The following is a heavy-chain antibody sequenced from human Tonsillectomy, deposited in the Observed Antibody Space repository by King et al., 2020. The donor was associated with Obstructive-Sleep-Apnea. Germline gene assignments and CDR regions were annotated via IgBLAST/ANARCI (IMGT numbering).Heavy chain of an antibody. CDR2: ISGSGGST. D-gene: IGHD3-22*01. V-gene: IGHV3-23*04. CDR3: AKDLHYYDSSGYDGDY. J-gene: IGHJ4*02. CDR1: GFTFSSYA. Sequence: VQLVESGGGLVQPGGSLRLSCAASGFTFSSYAMSWVRQAPGKGLEWVSAISGSGGSTYYADSVKGRFTISRDNSKNTLYLQMNSLRAEDTAVYYCAKDLHYYDSSGYDGDYWGQGTLVTVSS.